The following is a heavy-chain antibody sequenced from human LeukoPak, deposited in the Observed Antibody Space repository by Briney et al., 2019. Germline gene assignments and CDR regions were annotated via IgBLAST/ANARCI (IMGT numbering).Heavy chain of an antibody. V-gene: IGHV1-69*13. CDR2: IIPIFGTA. J-gene: IGHJ4*02. CDR3: ATWEPYGDYYYFDY. D-gene: IGHD4-17*01. Sequence: ASVKVSCKASGGTFSSYAISWVRQAPGQGLEWMGGIIPIFGTANYAQKFQGRVTITADESTSTAYMELSSLRSEDTAVYYCATWEPYGDYYYFDYWGQGTLVTVSS. CDR1: GGTFSSYA.